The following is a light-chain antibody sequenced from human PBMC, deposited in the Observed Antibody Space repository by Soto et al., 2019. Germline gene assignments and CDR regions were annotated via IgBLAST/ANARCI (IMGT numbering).Light chain of an antibody. Sequence: DIVMTQSPATLSASPGERATLSCRARQSVSSNLAWYQQKPGQAPRLLIYGASTRATGIPARFSGSGSGTEFTLTISSLQSEDFAVYYCQQYNNWPPYTFGQGTKLEIK. J-gene: IGKJ2*01. CDR2: GAS. CDR3: QQYNNWPPYT. CDR1: QSVSSN. V-gene: IGKV3-15*01.